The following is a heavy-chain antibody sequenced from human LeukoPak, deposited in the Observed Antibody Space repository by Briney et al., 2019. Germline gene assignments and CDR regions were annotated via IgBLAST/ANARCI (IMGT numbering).Heavy chain of an antibody. CDR3: ARGSGDYDFWSGYSAHFDY. CDR2: IWYDGSNK. Sequence: GGSLRLSCAASGFTFSSYGMHWVRQAPGKGLEWVAVIWYDGSNKYYADSVKGRFTISRDNSKNTLYLQMNSLRAEDTAVYYCARGSGDYDFWSGYSAHFDYWGQGTLVTVSS. V-gene: IGHV3-33*01. J-gene: IGHJ4*02. CDR1: GFTFSSYG. D-gene: IGHD3-3*01.